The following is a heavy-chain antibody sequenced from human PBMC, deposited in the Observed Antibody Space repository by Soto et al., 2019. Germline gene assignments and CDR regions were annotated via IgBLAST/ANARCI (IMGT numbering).Heavy chain of an antibody. Sequence: GGSLRLSCAASGFTVSSNYMSWVRQAPGKGLEWVSVIYSGGGTYYADSVKGRFTISRDNSKNTLYLQMNSLRAEDTAVYYCARVLAYCGGDCSGAFDIWGQGTMVTVSS. CDR1: GFTVSSNY. J-gene: IGHJ3*02. V-gene: IGHV3-53*01. CDR3: ARVLAYCGGDCSGAFDI. D-gene: IGHD2-21*02. CDR2: IYSGGGT.